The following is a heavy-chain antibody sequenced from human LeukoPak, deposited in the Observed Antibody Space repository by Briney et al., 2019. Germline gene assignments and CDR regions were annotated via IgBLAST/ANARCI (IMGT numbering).Heavy chain of an antibody. J-gene: IGHJ4*02. D-gene: IGHD3-22*01. CDR2: IYTSGST. V-gene: IGHV4-4*07. CDR1: GGSISSYY. CDR3: AREVQYYYDSSGSDFDY. Sequence: SETLSLTCTVSGGSISSYYWSWIRQPAGKGLEWIGRIYTSGSTNYNPSLKSRVTMSVDTSKNQFSLKLSSVTAADTAVYYCAREVQYYYDSSGSDFDYWAREPWSPSPQ.